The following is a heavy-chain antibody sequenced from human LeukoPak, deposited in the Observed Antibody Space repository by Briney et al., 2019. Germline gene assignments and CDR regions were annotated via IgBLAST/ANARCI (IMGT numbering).Heavy chain of an antibody. CDR2: ISGSGGST. CDR3: AKEGACYYSLPPPWGFDY. Sequence: GGSLRLSCAASGFTFSSYGMSWVRQAPGKGLEWVSAISGSGGSTYYADSVKGRFTISRDNSKNTLYLQMNSLRAEDTAVYYCAKEGACYYSLPPPWGFDYWGQGTLVTVSS. V-gene: IGHV3-23*01. CDR1: GFTFSSYG. D-gene: IGHD3-22*01. J-gene: IGHJ4*02.